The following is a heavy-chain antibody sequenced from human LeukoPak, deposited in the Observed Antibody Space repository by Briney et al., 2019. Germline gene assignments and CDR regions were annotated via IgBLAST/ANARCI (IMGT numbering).Heavy chain of an antibody. J-gene: IGHJ4*02. CDR2: IYYSGST. Sequence: PSETLSLTCTVSGGSISSSSYYWGWIRQPPGKGLEWIGSIYYSGSTYYNPSLKSRVTISVDTSKNQFSLKLSSVTAADTAVYYCARVTHPLYYYGSGSYFRSLYYFDYWGQGTLVTVSS. D-gene: IGHD3-10*01. CDR3: ARVTHPLYYYGSGSYFRSLYYFDY. CDR1: GGSISSSSYY. V-gene: IGHV4-39*01.